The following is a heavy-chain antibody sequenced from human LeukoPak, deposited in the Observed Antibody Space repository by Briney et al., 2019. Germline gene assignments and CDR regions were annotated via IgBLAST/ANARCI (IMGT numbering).Heavy chain of an antibody. V-gene: IGHV3-74*01. CDR1: GFTFSSYW. CDR2: INTDGSST. Sequence: GGSLRLSCAASGFTFSSYWMYWVRQAPGKGLVWVSRINTDGSSTTYADSVKGRFTISRDNAKNTLYLQMNRLRVEDTAVYYCARATYYYHSGGYYYLGPFDYWGQGTQVSVSS. J-gene: IGHJ4*02. CDR3: ARATYYYHSGGYYYLGPFDY. D-gene: IGHD3-22*01.